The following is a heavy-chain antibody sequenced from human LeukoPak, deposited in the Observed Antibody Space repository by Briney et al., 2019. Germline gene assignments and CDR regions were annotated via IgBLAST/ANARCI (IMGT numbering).Heavy chain of an antibody. J-gene: IGHJ4*02. V-gene: IGHV3-23*01. Sequence: GGSLRLSCADSGFTFSNYAMSWVRQAPGKGLEWVSAIRGSGDSTYYADSVKGRFTISRDSSMETLYLQMNSLRAEDTATYFCAKRLSFGVAIGDFDYWGQGTLVTVSS. CDR2: IRGSGDST. CDR3: AKRLSFGVAIGDFDY. CDR1: GFTFSNYA. D-gene: IGHD3-3*01.